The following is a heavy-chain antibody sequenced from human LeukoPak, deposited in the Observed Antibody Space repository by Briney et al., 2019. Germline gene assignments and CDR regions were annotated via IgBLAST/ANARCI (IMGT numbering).Heavy chain of an antibody. CDR2: ISYDGSNK. D-gene: IGHD6-13*01. J-gene: IGHJ4*02. Sequence: GGSLRLSCAASGFTFSSYARHWVRQAPGKGLEGVAGISYDGSNKYYADSVKGRFTISRDNTKNTLYLQMISLRAADTAVYYCARDDSSSWFSFGYWGQGTLVTVSS. V-gene: IGHV3-30*04. CDR3: ARDDSSSWFSFGY. CDR1: GFTFSSYA.